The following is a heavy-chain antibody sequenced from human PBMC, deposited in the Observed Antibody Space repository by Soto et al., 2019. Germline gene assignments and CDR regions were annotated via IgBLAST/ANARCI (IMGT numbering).Heavy chain of an antibody. Sequence: VKVSCKASGYTFTSYDINWVRQATGQGLEWMGWMNPNSGNTGYAQKFQGRVTMTRNTSISTAYMELSSLRSEDTAVYYCARLIPPALKFYYYYYYMDVWGKGTTVTVAS. J-gene: IGHJ6*03. CDR3: ARLIPPALKFYYYYYYMDV. CDR2: MNPNSGNT. V-gene: IGHV1-8*01. CDR1: GYTFTSYD. D-gene: IGHD3-16*01.